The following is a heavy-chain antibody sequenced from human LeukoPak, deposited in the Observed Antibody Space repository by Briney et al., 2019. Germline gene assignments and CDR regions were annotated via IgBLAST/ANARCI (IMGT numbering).Heavy chain of an antibody. Sequence: GGSLRPSCAASGFTFSSYAMTWVRQAPGKGLEWVSAISGSGANTYYADSVKGRFAISRDNAKNSLYLQMNSLRAEDTAVYYCARAEPWLEIDYWGQGTLVTVSS. V-gene: IGHV3-23*01. D-gene: IGHD6-19*01. CDR1: GFTFSSYA. J-gene: IGHJ4*02. CDR3: ARAEPWLEIDY. CDR2: ISGSGANT.